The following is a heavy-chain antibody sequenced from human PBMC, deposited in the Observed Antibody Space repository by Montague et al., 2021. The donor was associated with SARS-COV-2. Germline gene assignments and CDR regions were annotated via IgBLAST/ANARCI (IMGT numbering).Heavy chain of an antibody. CDR1: GGSFSGYY. J-gene: IGHJ4*02. CDR3: ARLDYYGSGPYYNPPFDF. D-gene: IGHD3-10*01. Sequence: SETLSFTCAVYGGSFSGYYWSWIRRPPGKGLEWIGEINHSGSTNYNPSLRSRVTTSVDTSKNHFSLKLTSVTAADTAVYYCARLDYYGSGPYYNPPFDFWGQGTLVTVSS. V-gene: IGHV4-34*01. CDR2: INHSGST.